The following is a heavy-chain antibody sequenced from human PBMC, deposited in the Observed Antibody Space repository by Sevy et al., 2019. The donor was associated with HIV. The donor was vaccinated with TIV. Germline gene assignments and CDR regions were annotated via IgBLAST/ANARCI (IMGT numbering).Heavy chain of an antibody. J-gene: IGHJ4*02. CDR2: INTNTGNP. Sequence: ASVKVSCKVSGYSFTRYAMNWVRQAPGQGPEWMGWINTNTGNPTYDQGFTGRIVFSLDTSVSTAHLLITSLKTEDTAFYYCARGIGQQLAVSFDYWGQGTLVTVSS. V-gene: IGHV7-4-1*02. D-gene: IGHD1-1*01. CDR3: ARGIGQQLAVSFDY. CDR1: GYSFTRYA.